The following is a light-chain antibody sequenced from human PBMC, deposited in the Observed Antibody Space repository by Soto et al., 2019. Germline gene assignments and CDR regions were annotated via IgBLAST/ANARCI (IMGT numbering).Light chain of an antibody. V-gene: IGKV1-33*01. CDR1: HDVSRN. CDR2: DAS. Sequence: DIPMTQSPSSLSASEGDRVTITCPSSHDVSRNLNWFQQKPGEAPQLLIYDASNLERGVPSRFSGSGSGSDFTLTISSLQPEDVATYYCQQYNSMLSFGGGTEVEIK. CDR3: QQYNSMLS. J-gene: IGKJ4*01.